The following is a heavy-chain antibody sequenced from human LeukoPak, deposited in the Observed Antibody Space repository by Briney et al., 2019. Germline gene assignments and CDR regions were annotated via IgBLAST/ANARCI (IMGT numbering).Heavy chain of an antibody. D-gene: IGHD3-22*01. CDR1: GFTFSSYW. J-gene: IGHJ3*02. CDR3: ARERYREYYYDSSGYGFPGCAFDI. Sequence: PGGSLRLSCAASGFTFSSYWMSWVRQAPGKGLEWVANIKQDGSEKYYVDSVKGRFTISRDNAKNSLYLQMNSLRAEDTAVYYCARERYREYYYDSSGYGFPGCAFDIWGQGTMVTVSS. CDR2: IKQDGSEK. V-gene: IGHV3-7*01.